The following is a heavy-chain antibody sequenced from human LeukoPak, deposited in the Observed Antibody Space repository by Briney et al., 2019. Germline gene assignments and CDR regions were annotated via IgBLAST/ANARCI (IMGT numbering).Heavy chain of an antibody. Sequence: GGSLRLSCAASGFTFSSYSMNWVRQAPGKGLEWVSSISSSSSYIYYADSVKGRFTISRDNAKNSLYLQMNSLRAGDTAVYYCARDGGYSYGFHYYYYMDVWGKGTTVTVSS. D-gene: IGHD5-18*01. J-gene: IGHJ6*03. CDR2: ISSSSSYI. CDR1: GFTFSSYS. CDR3: ARDGGYSYGFHYYYYMDV. V-gene: IGHV3-21*01.